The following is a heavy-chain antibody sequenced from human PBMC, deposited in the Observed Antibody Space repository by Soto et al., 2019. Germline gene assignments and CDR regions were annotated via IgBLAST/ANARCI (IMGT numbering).Heavy chain of an antibody. V-gene: IGHV4-59*01. CDR1: GGSMSGYY. D-gene: IGHD3-22*01. CDR3: VRRGADTSGYYPL. J-gene: IGHJ4*02. Sequence: SETLSLTCTVSGGSMSGYYLSWIRQSPGKGLEWIGYIYYSGSTDYNPSLKSRVTISVDSSKNQFSLRLSAVTAADPAVYYCVRRGADTSGYYPLWGQGNLVTVSS. CDR2: IYYSGST.